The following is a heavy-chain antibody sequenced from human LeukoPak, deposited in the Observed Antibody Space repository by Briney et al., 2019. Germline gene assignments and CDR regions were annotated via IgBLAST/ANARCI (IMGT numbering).Heavy chain of an antibody. J-gene: IGHJ6*03. D-gene: IGHD2-15*01. CDR3: ARTTEGYCRGRSCYSYYYYMDV. CDR1: GGSISSYY. V-gene: IGHV4-59*01. Sequence: SETLSLTCTVSGGSISSYYWSWIRQPPGKGLEWIGYIYYSGSTNYNPSLKSRVTISVDTSKNHYSLKLSSVTAADTAVYYCARTTEGYCRGRSCYSYYYYMDVWGKGTTVTVSS. CDR2: IYYSGST.